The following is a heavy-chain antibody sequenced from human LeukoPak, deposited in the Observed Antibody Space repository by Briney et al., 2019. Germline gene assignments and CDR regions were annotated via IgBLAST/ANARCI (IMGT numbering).Heavy chain of an antibody. CDR2: ISDSGSTI. CDR3: ARSFDC. V-gene: IGHV3-48*01. Sequence: PGGSLRLSCAASGFTFSTYTMNWVRQAPGKGLEWVSYISDSGSTIYCADSVKGRFTISRDDAKNSLYLQMNSLRAEDTAVYYCARSFDCWGQGTLVTVSS. CDR1: GFTFSTYT. J-gene: IGHJ4*02.